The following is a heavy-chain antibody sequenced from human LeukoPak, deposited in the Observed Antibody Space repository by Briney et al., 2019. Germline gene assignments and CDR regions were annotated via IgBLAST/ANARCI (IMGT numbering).Heavy chain of an antibody. CDR3: ATFSDYGDYHFAY. Sequence: ASVKVSCKVSGYTLTELSMPWGRQAPGKGLEWRGGFDPEDGETIYAQKFQGRVTMTEDTSTDTAYMELSSLRSEDTAVYYCATFSDYGDYHFAYWGQGTLVTVSS. CDR2: FDPEDGET. V-gene: IGHV1-24*01. CDR1: GYTLTELS. J-gene: IGHJ4*02. D-gene: IGHD4-17*01.